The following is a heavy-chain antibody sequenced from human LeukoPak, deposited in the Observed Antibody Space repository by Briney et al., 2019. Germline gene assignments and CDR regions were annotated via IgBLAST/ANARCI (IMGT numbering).Heavy chain of an antibody. V-gene: IGHV4-39*01. CDR3: ARIRWLQHFDY. CDR1: GGSISSSSYY. CDR2: IYYSGST. Sequence: SETLSLTCAVSGGSISSSSYYWGWIRQPPGKGLEWIGSIYYSGSTYYNPSLKSRVTISVDTSKNQFSLKLSSVTAADTAVYYCARIRWLQHFDYWGQGTLVTVSS. J-gene: IGHJ4*02. D-gene: IGHD5-24*01.